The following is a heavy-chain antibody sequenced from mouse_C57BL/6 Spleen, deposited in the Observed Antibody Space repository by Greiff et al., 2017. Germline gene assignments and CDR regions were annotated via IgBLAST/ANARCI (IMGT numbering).Heavy chain of an antibody. J-gene: IGHJ1*03. CDR2: ISGGGGNT. Sequence: EVHLVESGGGLVKPGGSLKLSCAASGFTFSSYTMSWVRQTPEKRLEWVATISGGGGNTYYPDSVKGRFTISRDNAKNTLYLQMSSLRSEDTALYYCARDTTVVGYWYFDVWGTGTTVTVSS. D-gene: IGHD1-1*01. CDR1: GFTFSSYT. CDR3: ARDTTVVGYWYFDV. V-gene: IGHV5-9*01.